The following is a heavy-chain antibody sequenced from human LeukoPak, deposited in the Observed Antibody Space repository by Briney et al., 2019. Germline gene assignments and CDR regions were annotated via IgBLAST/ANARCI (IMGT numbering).Heavy chain of an antibody. CDR3: ARCWGSSSWIDY. D-gene: IGHD6-13*01. V-gene: IGHV1-3*01. CDR2: INAGNGNT. CDR1: GYTFTSYA. Sequence: ASVNVSCKASGYTFTSYAMHWVRQAPGQRLEWMGWINAGNGNTKYSQKFQGRVTITRDTSASTAYMELSSLRSEDTAVYYCARCWGSSSWIDYWGQGTLVTVSS. J-gene: IGHJ4*02.